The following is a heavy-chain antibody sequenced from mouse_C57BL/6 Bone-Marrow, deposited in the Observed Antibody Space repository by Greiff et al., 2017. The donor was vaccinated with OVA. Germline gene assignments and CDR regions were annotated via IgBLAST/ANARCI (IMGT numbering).Heavy chain of an antibody. CDR1: GYTFTSYW. J-gene: IGHJ1*03. D-gene: IGHD2-4*01. Sequence: QVQLQQPGAELVKPGASVKLSCKASGYTFTSYWMHWLKQRPGQGLEWIGMIHPNSGSTNYNEKFKSKATLTVDKSSSTAYMQLSSLTSEDSAVYYCAREVMITNWYFDVWGTGTTVTVSS. V-gene: IGHV1-64*01. CDR3: AREVMITNWYFDV. CDR2: IHPNSGST.